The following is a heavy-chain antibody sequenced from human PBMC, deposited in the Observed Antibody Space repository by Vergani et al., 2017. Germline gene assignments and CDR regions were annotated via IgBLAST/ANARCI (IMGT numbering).Heavy chain of an antibody. Sequence: QVQLQQWGAGLLKPSETLSLTCAVYGGSFSGYYWSWIRQPPGKGLEWIGEINHSGSTNYNPSLKSRVTISVDTSKNQFSLKLSSVTAADTAVYYCAGRHIAYCGGDCYPWGQGTLVTVSS. V-gene: IGHV4-34*01. J-gene: IGHJ5*02. D-gene: IGHD2-21*02. CDR1: GGSFSGYY. CDR2: INHSGST. CDR3: AGRHIAYCGGDCYP.